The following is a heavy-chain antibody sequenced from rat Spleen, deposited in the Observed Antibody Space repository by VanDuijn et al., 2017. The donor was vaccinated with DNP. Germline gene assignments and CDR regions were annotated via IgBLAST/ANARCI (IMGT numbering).Heavy chain of an antibody. CDR1: GFSLTSNS. CDR3: TYNNYY. CDR2: IWGDGTT. J-gene: IGHJ2*01. Sequence: VQLKESGPGLVQPSQTLSLICTVSGFSLTSNSVHWIRQPPGKGLEWMGGIWGDGTTDYNSPLKSRLSISRDTSKSQVFLKMNSLQTDDTAIYFCTYNNYYWGQGVMVTVSS. V-gene: IGHV2-1*01. D-gene: IGHD1-10*01.